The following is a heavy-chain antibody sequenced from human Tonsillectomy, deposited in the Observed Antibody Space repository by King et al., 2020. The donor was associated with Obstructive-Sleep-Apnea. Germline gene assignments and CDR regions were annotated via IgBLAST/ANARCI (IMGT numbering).Heavy chain of an antibody. CDR3: AREKDYGSLDDYFNY. CDR1: GGSISGYY. Sequence: QLQESGPGLVKPSEILSLTCTVSGGSISGYYWSWIRQPPGKGLEWIVYIYYSGSTNYNPSLKSRVTMSVDTSKNQFSLKLTSVTAADTAVYYCAREKDYGSLDDYFNYWGQGTLVTVSS. D-gene: IGHD1-26*01. CDR2: IYYSGST. V-gene: IGHV4-59*01. J-gene: IGHJ4*02.